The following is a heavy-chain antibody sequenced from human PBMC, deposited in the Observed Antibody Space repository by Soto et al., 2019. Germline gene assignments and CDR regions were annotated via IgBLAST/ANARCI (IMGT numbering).Heavy chain of an antibody. Sequence: SETLSLTCTVSGGSISSYYWSWIRQPPGKGLEWIGYIYYSGSTYYNPSLKSRVTISVDTSKNQFSLKLSSVTAADTAVYYFAREPPLGYGGNSEPFHSWGQGTLVT. CDR2: IYYSGST. J-gene: IGHJ4*02. V-gene: IGHV4-59*06. CDR1: GGSISSYY. CDR3: AREPPLGYGGNSEPFHS. D-gene: IGHD4-17*01.